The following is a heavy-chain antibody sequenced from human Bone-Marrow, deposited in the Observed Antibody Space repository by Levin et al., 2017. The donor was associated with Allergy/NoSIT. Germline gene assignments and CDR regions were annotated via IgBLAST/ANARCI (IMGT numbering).Heavy chain of an antibody. J-gene: IGHJ4*02. D-gene: IGHD3-10*01. Sequence: GGSLRLSCAASGFIFSRYAMSWVRQAPGKGLEWVSTISGSGDTTYYADSVKGRFTISRDNSKNTLYLQINSLRAEDTAVYYCARSPQPVLYLGYYIHYWGQGTLLTVSS. V-gene: IGHV3-23*01. CDR2: ISGSGDTT. CDR3: ARSPQPVLYLGYYIHY. CDR1: GFIFSRYA.